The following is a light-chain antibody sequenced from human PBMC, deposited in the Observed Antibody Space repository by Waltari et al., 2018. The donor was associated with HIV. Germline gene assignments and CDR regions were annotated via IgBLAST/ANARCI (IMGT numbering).Light chain of an antibody. V-gene: IGKV3-15*01. J-gene: IGKJ3*01. CDR3: QQYSDWPPIFT. CDR1: QSITNN. Sequence: EIVMTQSPATLSVSPGERATLSCRTSQSITNNLAWYQHKPGQAPRLLIYGASTRATGIPARFSGSGSGTEFTLTISSLQSEDFAVYYCQQYSDWPPIFTFGPGTKVDIK. CDR2: GAS.